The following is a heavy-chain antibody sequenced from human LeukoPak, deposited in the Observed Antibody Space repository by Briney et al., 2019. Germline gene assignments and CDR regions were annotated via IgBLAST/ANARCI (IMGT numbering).Heavy chain of an antibody. V-gene: IGHV1-8*01. J-gene: IGHJ4*02. CDR2: MNPNSGNT. CDR1: GYTFTSYD. Sequence: ASVKVSCKASGYTFTSYDINWVRQATGQGLEWMGWMNPNSGNTGYAQKLQGRVTMTTDTSTSTAYMELRSLRSDDTAVYYCARGNYCSGGSCYDGAFDYWGQGTLVTVSS. D-gene: IGHD2-15*01. CDR3: ARGNYCSGGSCYDGAFDY.